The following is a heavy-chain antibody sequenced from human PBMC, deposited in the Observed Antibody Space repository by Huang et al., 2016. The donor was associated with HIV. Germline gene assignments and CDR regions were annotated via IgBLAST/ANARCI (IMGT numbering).Heavy chain of an antibody. V-gene: IGHV1-8*01. CDR3: ATAWDDNAGLGDRFDP. CDR1: GYIFTNYD. D-gene: IGHD3-16*01. CDR2: MSPNRGET. Sequence: QVLLVQSGAEVKKPGASVKVSCKASGYIFTNYDINWVRQATGQGLEWMGWMSPNRGETGYAQKCQGRVTMTRDTSRSTAYMGLSRLRSDDTAVYYCATAWDDNAGLGDRFDPWGQGTLVIVSS. J-gene: IGHJ5*02.